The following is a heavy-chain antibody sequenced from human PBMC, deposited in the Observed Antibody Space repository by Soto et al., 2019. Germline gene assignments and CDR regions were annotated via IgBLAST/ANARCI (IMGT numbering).Heavy chain of an antibody. CDR1: GFTFSNYG. D-gene: IGHD3-10*01. Sequence: GGSLRLSCAASGFTFSNYGMHWVRQAPGKGLEWVAIIYYNGNNKYYADYVKGRFTISRDNSENTLYLQMNSLRAEDTAVYYCAKWMVRGVIVPEPALDWGQGTLVTVSS. CDR3: AKWMVRGVIVPEPALD. V-gene: IGHV3-33*03. CDR2: IYYNGNNK. J-gene: IGHJ4*02.